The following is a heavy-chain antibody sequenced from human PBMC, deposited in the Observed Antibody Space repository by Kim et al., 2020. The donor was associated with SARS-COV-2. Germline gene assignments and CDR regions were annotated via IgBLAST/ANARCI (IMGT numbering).Heavy chain of an antibody. CDR3: TRDPRPGGIAASYFDY. CDR2: IRSKAYGGTT. V-gene: IGHV3-49*03. Sequence: GGSLRLSCTASGFTFGDYAMSWFRQAPGKGLEWVGFIRSKAYGGTTEYAASVKGRFTISRDDSKSIAYLQMNSLKTEDTAVYYCTRDPRPGGIAASYFDYWGQGTLVTVSS. CDR1: GFTFGDYA. D-gene: IGHD6-13*01. J-gene: IGHJ4*02.